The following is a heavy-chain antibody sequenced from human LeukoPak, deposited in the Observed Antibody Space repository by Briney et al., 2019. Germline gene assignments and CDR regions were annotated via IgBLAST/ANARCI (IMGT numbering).Heavy chain of an antibody. CDR1: GFTFTGYA. Sequence: GGSLRLSCAASGFTFTGYAMTWVRQAPRNGLEWVSAISGSGGGTYYADSVKGRFTISRDNSKNTLYLQMNSLRAEDTAVYYCAKDLRFGDSPGNRFDYWGQGTLFTVSS. CDR3: AKDLRFGDSPGNRFDY. D-gene: IGHD3-10*01. CDR2: ISGSGGGT. V-gene: IGHV3-23*01. J-gene: IGHJ4*02.